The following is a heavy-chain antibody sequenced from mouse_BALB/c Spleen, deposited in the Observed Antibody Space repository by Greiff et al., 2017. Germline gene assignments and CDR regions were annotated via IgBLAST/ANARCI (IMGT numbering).Heavy chain of an antibody. CDR2: ISYSGST. CDR1: GYSITSDYA. Sequence: EVKLQESGPGLVKPSQSLSLTCTVTGYSITSDYAWNWIRQFPGNKLEWMGYISYSGSTSYNPSLKSRISITRDTSKNQFFLQLNSVTTEDTATYYCARMITNYYAMDYWGQGTSVTVSS. V-gene: IGHV3-2*02. D-gene: IGHD2-4*01. J-gene: IGHJ4*01. CDR3: ARMITNYYAMDY.